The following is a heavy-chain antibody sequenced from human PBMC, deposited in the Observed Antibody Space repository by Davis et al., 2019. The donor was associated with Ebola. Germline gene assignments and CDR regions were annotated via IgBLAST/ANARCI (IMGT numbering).Heavy chain of an antibody. Sequence: ASVKVSCKASGGTFSSYAISWVRQAPGQGLEWMGWINPNSGGTNYAQKFQGRVTMTRDTSISTAYMELSRLRSDDTAVYYCARDTGRWFDPWGQGTLVTVSS. D-gene: IGHD1-1*01. CDR3: ARDTGRWFDP. V-gene: IGHV1-2*02. CDR1: GGTFSSYA. J-gene: IGHJ5*02. CDR2: INPNSGGT.